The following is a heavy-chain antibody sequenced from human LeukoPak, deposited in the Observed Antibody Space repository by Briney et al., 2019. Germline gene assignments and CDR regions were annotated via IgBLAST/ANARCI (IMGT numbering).Heavy chain of an antibody. J-gene: IGHJ4*02. CDR3: ATGVAAAGWLDY. CDR1: GYTLTELS. V-gene: IGHV1-24*01. D-gene: IGHD6-13*01. CDR2: FDPEDGET. Sequence: GPSVKVSCKVSGYTLTELSMHWVRQAPGKGLEWMGGFDPEDGETIYAQKFQGRVTMTEDTSTDTAYTELSSLRSEDTAVYYCATGVAAAGWLDYWGQGTLVAVSS.